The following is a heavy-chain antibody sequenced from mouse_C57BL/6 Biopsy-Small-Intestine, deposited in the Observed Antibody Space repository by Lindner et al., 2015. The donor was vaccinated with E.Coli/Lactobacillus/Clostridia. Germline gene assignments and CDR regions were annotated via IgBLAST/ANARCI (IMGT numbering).Heavy chain of an antibody. D-gene: IGHD4-1*01. CDR3: ARRDWDFAWFAY. J-gene: IGHJ3*01. CDR2: INPYTDVT. V-gene: IGHV1-14*01. Sequence: VQLQESGPELVNPGASVKMSCKASGYTFISYVMHWVKQKPGQGLGWIGFINPYTDVTKYNENFKGKATLTSDKSSSTAYMELSSLTSEDSAVYYCARRDWDFAWFAYWGQGTLVTVSA. CDR1: GYTFISYV.